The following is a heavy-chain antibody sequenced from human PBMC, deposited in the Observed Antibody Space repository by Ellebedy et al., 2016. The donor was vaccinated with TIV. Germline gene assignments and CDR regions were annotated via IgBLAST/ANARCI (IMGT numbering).Heavy chain of an antibody. CDR3: ARQFDQPAR. V-gene: IGHV3-74*01. CDR1: GFTFSSYW. CDR2: INSDGTTI. D-gene: IGHD2-2*01. J-gene: IGHJ4*02. Sequence: PGGSLRLSCAASGFTFSSYWMHWVRQAPGQGLEWVSRINSDGTTINYAASVKGRFTISRDTAKNTLYLAMNSLTVDDTAVYYCARQFDQPARWGQGTLVTVSS.